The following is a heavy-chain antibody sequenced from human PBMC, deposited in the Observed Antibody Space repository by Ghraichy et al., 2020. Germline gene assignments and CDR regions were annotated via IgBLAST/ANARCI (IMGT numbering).Heavy chain of an antibody. J-gene: IGHJ3*02. V-gene: IGHV5-51*01. CDR3: ATSSGYSSTLGAFDI. CDR1: GYSFTSYW. D-gene: IGHD6-13*01. CDR2: IYPGDSDT. Sequence: GESLNISCKGSGYSFTSYWIGWVRQMPGKGLEWMGIIYPGDSDTRYSPSFQGQVTISADKSISTAYLQWSSLKASDTAMYYCATSSGYSSTLGAFDIWGQGTMVTVSS.